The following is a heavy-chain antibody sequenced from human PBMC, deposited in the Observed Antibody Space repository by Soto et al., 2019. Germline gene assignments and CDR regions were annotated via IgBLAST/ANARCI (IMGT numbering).Heavy chain of an antibody. Sequence: ASVHVSCKASVCTFSSYAISWVRPAPGQGLEGVGVIIPSFGTANYAQKIQGRVTITAAESTSTAYMELSSLRAEDTAVYYCERGAYSGSDYYYYYYMDVWGKGTTVTVSS. CDR2: IIPSFGTA. D-gene: IGHD1-26*01. CDR1: VCTFSSYA. J-gene: IGHJ6*03. CDR3: ERGAYSGSDYYYYYYMDV. V-gene: IGHV1-69*13.